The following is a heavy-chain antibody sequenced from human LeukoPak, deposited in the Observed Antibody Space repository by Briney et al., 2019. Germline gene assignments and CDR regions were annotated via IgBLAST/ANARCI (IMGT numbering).Heavy chain of an antibody. D-gene: IGHD6-13*01. CDR3: ARDLTRIAAAGTGY. V-gene: IGHV1-2*06. CDR1: GYTFTGYY. CDR2: INPNSGGT. Sequence: ASVKVSCKASGYTFTGYYMHWVRQAPGQGLEWMGRINPNSGGTNYAQKFQGRVTMTRDTSTSTAYMELSRLRSDDTAVYYCARDLTRIAAAGTGYWGQGTLVTVSS. J-gene: IGHJ4*02.